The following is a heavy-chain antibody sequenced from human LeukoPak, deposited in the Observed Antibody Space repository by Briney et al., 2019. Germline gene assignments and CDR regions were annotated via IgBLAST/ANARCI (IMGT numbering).Heavy chain of an antibody. D-gene: IGHD6-19*01. CDR1: GFTFSTYT. CDR2: ISSRSSYI. J-gene: IGHJ5*02. Sequence: GGSLRLSCAASGFTFSTYTMNWVRQAPGKGLEWVSSISSRSSYIYYADSVKGRFTISRDNAKNSLYLQMNSLRAEDTAVYYCARDPEYSSGWYGVGSGNWFDPWGQGTLVTVSS. CDR3: ARDPEYSSGWYGVGSGNWFDP. V-gene: IGHV3-21*01.